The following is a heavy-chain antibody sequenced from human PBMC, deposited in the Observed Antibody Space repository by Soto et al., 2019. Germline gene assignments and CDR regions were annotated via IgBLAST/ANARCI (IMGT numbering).Heavy chain of an antibody. D-gene: IGHD3-3*01. Sequence: GGSLRLSCAASGFTFSNAWMNWVRQAPGKGLEWVGRIKSKTDGGTTDYAAPVKGRFTISRDDSKNTLYLQMNSLKTEDTAVYYCTIGNWRYYYGMDVWGQGTTVTVSS. CDR2: IKSKTDGGTT. J-gene: IGHJ6*02. CDR1: GFTFSNAW. V-gene: IGHV3-15*07. CDR3: TIGNWRYYYGMDV.